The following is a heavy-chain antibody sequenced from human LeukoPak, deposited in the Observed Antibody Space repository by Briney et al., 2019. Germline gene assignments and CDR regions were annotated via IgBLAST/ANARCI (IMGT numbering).Heavy chain of an antibody. V-gene: IGHV3-15*01. CDR3: STGGKRRGMDV. D-gene: IGHD4-23*01. CDR1: GFTFSNAW. CDR2: IKSKTDGGTT. Sequence: GGSLRLSCAASGFTFSNAWMSWVRQAPGKGLEWVGRIKSKTDGGTTDYAAPVKGGFTISRDDSKNTLYLQMNSLKTEDTAVYYCSTGGKRRGMDVWGQGTTVTVSS. J-gene: IGHJ6*02.